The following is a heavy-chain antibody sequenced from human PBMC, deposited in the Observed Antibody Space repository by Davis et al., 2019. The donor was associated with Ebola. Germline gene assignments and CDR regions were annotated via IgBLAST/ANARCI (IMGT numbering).Heavy chain of an antibody. D-gene: IGHD6-6*01. CDR3: ARGGIAAPQGHYDYGMDV. J-gene: IGHJ6*02. CDR2: IIPIFGTA. V-gene: IGHV1-69*13. Sequence: SVKVSCKASGGTFSSYAISWVRQAPGQGLEWMGGIIPIFGTANYAQKFQGRVTITADESTSTAYMELSSLRSEDTAVYYCARGGIAAPQGHYDYGMDVWGQGTTVTVSS. CDR1: GGTFSSYA.